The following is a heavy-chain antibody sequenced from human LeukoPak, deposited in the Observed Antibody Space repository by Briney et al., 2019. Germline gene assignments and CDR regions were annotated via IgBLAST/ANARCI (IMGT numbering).Heavy chain of an antibody. CDR3: ARSDVTGYYYDSSGLS. V-gene: IGHV4-39*01. D-gene: IGHD3-22*01. J-gene: IGHJ4*02. CDR2: IYYSGST. CDR1: GGSISSSSYY. Sequence: SETLSLTCTVSGGSISSSSYYWGWIRQPPGKGLEWIGSIYYSGSTYYNPSLKSRVTISVDMSKNQFSLKLSSVTAADTAVYYCARSDVTGYYYDSSGLSWGQGTLVTVSS.